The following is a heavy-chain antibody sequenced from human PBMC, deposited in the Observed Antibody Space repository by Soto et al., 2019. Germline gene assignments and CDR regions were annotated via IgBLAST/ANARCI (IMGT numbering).Heavy chain of an antibody. Sequence: GSLRLSCAASGFTFSSYAMHWVRQAPGKGLEWVAVISYDGSNKYYADSVKGRFTISRDNAKNTLYLQMNSLRAEDTAVYYCAREFTVVVVAGFDYWGQGTLVTVSS. CDR1: GFTFSSYA. CDR3: AREFTVVVVAGFDY. D-gene: IGHD2-15*01. J-gene: IGHJ4*02. V-gene: IGHV3-30-3*01. CDR2: ISYDGSNK.